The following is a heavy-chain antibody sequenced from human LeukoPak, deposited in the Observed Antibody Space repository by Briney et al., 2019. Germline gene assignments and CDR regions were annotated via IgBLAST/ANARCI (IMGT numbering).Heavy chain of an antibody. CDR2: VSFNGNLI. CDR1: GFTFSNYG. Sequence: GRSLRLSCTASGFTFSNYGMHWVRQAPGKGLEWVTVVSFNGNLIYYADSVKGRLTISRDNSKNILYLQMNSLRPEDTAVYFCARETDYYVSVSCSHWGQGTLVTVSS. D-gene: IGHD3-10*01. J-gene: IGHJ4*02. CDR3: ARETDYYVSVSCSH. V-gene: IGHV3-30*03.